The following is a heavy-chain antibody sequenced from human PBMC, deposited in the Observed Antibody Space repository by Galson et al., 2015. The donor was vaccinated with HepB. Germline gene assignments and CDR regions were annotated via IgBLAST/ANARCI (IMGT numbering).Heavy chain of an antibody. CDR2: ISYDGSNK. J-gene: IGHJ4*02. D-gene: IGHD2-15*01. CDR3: AKLVLGALGYCSGGSCYFDSRNQPLRPPESL. Sequence: SLRLSCAASGFTFSSYGMHWVRQAPGKGLEWVAVISYDGSNKYYADSVKGRFTISRDNSKNTLYLQMNSLRAEDTAVYYCAKLVLGALGYCSGGSCYFDSRNQPLRPPESLWGQGTLVTVSS. V-gene: IGHV3-30*18. CDR1: GFTFSSYG.